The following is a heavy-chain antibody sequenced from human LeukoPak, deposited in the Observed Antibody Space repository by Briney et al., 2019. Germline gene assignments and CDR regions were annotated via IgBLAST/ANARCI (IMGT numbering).Heavy chain of an antibody. J-gene: IGHJ4*02. V-gene: IGHV3-64*01. Sequence: SGGSLRLSCAASGFTFSTYAMHWVRQAPGKGLEYVSAITTNGGSTYYASSVKGRFTISRDNSKNTLYLQMGSLRAEDMAVYYCARGYVLLDYWGQGTLVTVSS. CDR3: ARGYVLLDY. CDR2: ITTNGGST. CDR1: GFTFSTYA. D-gene: IGHD2/OR15-2a*01.